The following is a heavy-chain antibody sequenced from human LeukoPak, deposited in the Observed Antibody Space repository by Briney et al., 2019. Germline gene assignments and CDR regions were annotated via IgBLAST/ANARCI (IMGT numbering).Heavy chain of an antibody. J-gene: IGHJ4*02. D-gene: IGHD3-10*01. CDR3: ARPLYYGSGSPEGY. CDR2: INHSGST. Sequence: PSETLSLTCAVYGGSFSGYYWSWIRQPPGKGLEWIGEINHSGSTNYNPSLKSRVTISVDTSKNQFSLKLSSVTAADTAVYYCARPLYYGSGSPEGYWGQGTLVTVSS. V-gene: IGHV4-34*01. CDR1: GGSFSGYY.